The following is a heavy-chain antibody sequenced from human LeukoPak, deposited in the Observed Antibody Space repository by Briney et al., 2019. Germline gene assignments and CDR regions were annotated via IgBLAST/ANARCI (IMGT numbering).Heavy chain of an antibody. D-gene: IGHD3-3*01. CDR1: GFTFSSCW. CDR3: ASFCGVVAPIDY. J-gene: IGHJ4*02. V-gene: IGHV3-74*01. CDR2: INGDGSST. Sequence: PGGSLRLSCAASGFTFSSCWMHWVRQAPGKGLVWVSRINGDGSSTTYADSVKGRFTISRDNAKNMLYLQMNSLRAEDTAMYCCASFCGVVAPIDYWGQGTLVTVSS.